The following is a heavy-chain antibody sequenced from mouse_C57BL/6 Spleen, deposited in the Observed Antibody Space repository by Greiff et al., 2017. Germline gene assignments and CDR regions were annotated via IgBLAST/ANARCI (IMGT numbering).Heavy chain of an antibody. V-gene: IGHV1-66*01. D-gene: IGHD2-4*01. CDR1: GYSFTSYY. Sequence: VQLVESGPELVKPGASVKISCKASGYSFTSYYIHWVKQRPGQGLEWIGWIYPGSGNTKYNEKFKGKATLTADTSSSTAYMQLSSLTSEDSAVYYCARSSYDYTTWFAYWGQGTLVTVSA. J-gene: IGHJ3*01. CDR3: ARSSYDYTTWFAY. CDR2: IYPGSGNT.